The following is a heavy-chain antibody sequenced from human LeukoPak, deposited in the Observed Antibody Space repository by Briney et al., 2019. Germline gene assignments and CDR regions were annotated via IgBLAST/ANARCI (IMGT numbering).Heavy chain of an antibody. Sequence: ASVKVSCKASGYIFNDYYIHWVRQAPGQGLEWMGWINPKRGGTKYVQKFQGRVTMTSDTSMSTVYMEMSRLRSDDTAVYYCARVRYDYGAKDIDYWGRGTLVTVSS. V-gene: IGHV1-2*02. CDR1: GYIFNDYY. J-gene: IGHJ4*02. CDR2: INPKRGGT. D-gene: IGHD4-23*01. CDR3: ARVRYDYGAKDIDY.